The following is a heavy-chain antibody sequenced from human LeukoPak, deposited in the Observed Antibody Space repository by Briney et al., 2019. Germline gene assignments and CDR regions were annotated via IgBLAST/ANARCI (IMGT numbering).Heavy chain of an antibody. J-gene: IGHJ6*03. CDR2: IYTSGST. CDR3: AREGSSTVTNRAYYYYMDV. Sequence: PSETLSLTCTVSGGSISSYYWSWIRQPAGKGLEWIGRIYTSGSTNYNPSLKSRVTMSVDTSKNQFSLKLSSVTAADTAVYYCAREGSSTVTNRAYYYYMDVWGKGTTVTVSS. D-gene: IGHD4-11*01. CDR1: GGSISSYY. V-gene: IGHV4-4*07.